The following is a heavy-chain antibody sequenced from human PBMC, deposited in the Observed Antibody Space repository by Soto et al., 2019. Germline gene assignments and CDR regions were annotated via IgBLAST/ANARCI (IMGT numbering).Heavy chain of an antibody. CDR1: DDSLTTNKYA. CDR3: ARASYFRPSGSYYFVS. CDR2: VYSNGNT. D-gene: IGHD3-10*01. V-gene: IGHV4-31*03. Sequence: QVQLQESGPGLVKPSQTLSLTCTVSDDSLTTNKYAWTWIRQNPEKSLEWLGYVYSNGNTRSSPSLQSRVSMSVDTSKSHFSLRLSSVTAADTAVYFCARASYFRPSGSYYFVSWGQGTLVTVSS. J-gene: IGHJ4*02.